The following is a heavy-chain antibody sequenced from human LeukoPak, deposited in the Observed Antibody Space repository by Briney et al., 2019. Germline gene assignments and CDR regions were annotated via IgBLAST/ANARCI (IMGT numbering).Heavy chain of an antibody. Sequence: GRSLILSCAASGFTFSSYGMHRVRQAPGKGLEWVAVMWYDGSNKYYADSVKGRFTISRDNSKNTLYLQMNSLRAEDTAVYYCARETLGYCSSTSCFGWFEPWGQGTLVTGSS. CDR3: ARETLGYCSSTSCFGWFEP. D-gene: IGHD2-2*01. V-gene: IGHV3-33*01. CDR1: GFTFSSYG. CDR2: MWYDGSNK. J-gene: IGHJ5*02.